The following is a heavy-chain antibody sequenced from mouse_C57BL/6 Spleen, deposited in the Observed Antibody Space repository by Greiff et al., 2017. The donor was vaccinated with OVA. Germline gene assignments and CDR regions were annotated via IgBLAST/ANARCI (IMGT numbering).Heavy chain of an antibody. V-gene: IGHV1-55*01. CDR3: AREGIYYGDY. J-gene: IGHJ2*01. CDR2: IYPGSGST. D-gene: IGHD2-1*01. Sequence: VQLQQPGAELVKPGASVKMSCKASGYTFTSYWITWVKQRPGQGLEWIGDIYPGSGSTNYNEKFKSKATLPVDTSSSTAYMQLSSLTSEDAAVYYCAREGIYYGDYWGQGTTLTVSS. CDR1: GYTFTSYW.